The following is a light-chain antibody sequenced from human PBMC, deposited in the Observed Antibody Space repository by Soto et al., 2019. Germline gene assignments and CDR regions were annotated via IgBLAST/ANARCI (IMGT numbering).Light chain of an antibody. CDR1: SSDVGSYNL. J-gene: IGLJ2*01. Sequence: QSALTQPASVSGSPGQSITISCTGTSSDVGSYNLVSWYQQHLGKAPKLMIYEGSKRPSGVSNRFSGSKSGNTASLTISGLQAEDEADYYCCSYAGRNHVVFGGGTKLTVL. CDR2: EGS. V-gene: IGLV2-23*01. CDR3: CSYAGRNHVV.